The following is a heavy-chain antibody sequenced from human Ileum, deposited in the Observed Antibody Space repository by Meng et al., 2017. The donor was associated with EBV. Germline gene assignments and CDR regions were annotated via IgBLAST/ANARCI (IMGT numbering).Heavy chain of an antibody. J-gene: IGHJ1*01. CDR2: IPPRGSS. D-gene: IGHD3-10*01. CDR1: AAVITNHDG. CDR3: LRGSGGSV. V-gene: IGHV4-4*03. Sequence: GQSRESGPPLGQPPAPPLLIWAASAAVITNHDGWAWLRQPPGRGLEWISEIPPRGSSAYNPSLKSRVSMSIDKSTNQFSLKLTSVTAADTAVYHCLRGSGGSVWGQGTLVTVSS.